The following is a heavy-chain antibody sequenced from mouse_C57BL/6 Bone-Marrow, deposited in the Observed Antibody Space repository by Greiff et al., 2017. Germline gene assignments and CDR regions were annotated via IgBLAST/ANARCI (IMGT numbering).Heavy chain of an antibody. Sequence: QVQLQQSGAELVRPGASVTLSCKASGYTFTDYEMHWVKQTPVHGLEWIGAIDPETGGTAYNQKFKGKDILTADKSSSTAYMELRSLTSEDSAVYYCTRGDYYAMDYWGQGTSVTVSS. J-gene: IGHJ4*01. CDR3: TRGDYYAMDY. CDR1: GYTFTDYE. V-gene: IGHV1-15*01. CDR2: IDPETGGT.